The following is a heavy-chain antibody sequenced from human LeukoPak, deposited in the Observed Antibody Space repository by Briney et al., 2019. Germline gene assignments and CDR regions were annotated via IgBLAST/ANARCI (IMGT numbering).Heavy chain of an antibody. Sequence: ASVKVSCKASGYTFTGYYMHWVRQAPGQGLEWMGWINPSSGGTNYAQKFQGRVTMTRDTSISTAYMELSRLRSDDTAVYYCAREGDYGGISYWGQGTLVTVSS. J-gene: IGHJ4*02. D-gene: IGHD4-23*01. CDR1: GYTFTGYY. CDR2: INPSSGGT. V-gene: IGHV1-2*02. CDR3: AREGDYGGISY.